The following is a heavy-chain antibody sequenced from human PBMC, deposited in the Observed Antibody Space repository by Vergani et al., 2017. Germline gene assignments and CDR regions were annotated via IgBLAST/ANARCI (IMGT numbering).Heavy chain of an antibody. J-gene: IGHJ4*02. V-gene: IGHV3-74*01. CDR3: AREDDYVWGSYRTAFDY. CDR2: INSDGSST. Sequence: EVQLVESGGGLVQPGGSLRLSCAASGFPFSSYWMHWVRQAPGKGLVWVSRINSDGSSTSYADSVKGRFTISRYTAKNTLYLQMNSLRGEGTAVYYCAREDDYVWGSYRTAFDYWGQGTLVTVSS. D-gene: IGHD3-16*02. CDR1: GFPFSSYW.